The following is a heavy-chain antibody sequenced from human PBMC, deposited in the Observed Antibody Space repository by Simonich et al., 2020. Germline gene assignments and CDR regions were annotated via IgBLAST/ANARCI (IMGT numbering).Heavy chain of an antibody. V-gene: IGHV3-74*01. Sequence: EVQLVESGGGLVQPGGSLRLSCAASGFTFSSYWMHWVRQAPGKGLVCVERINSDGSSTSYADSVKGRFTISRDNAKNTLYLQMNSLRAEDTAVYYCAREAGDLWYFDLWGRGTLVTVSS. J-gene: IGHJ2*01. CDR3: AREAGDLWYFDL. D-gene: IGHD7-27*01. CDR1: GFTFSSYW. CDR2: INSDGSST.